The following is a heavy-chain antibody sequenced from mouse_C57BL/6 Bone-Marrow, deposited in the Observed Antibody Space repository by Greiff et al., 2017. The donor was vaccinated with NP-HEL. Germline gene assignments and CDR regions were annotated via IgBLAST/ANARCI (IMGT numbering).Heavy chain of an antibody. V-gene: IGHV1-81*01. J-gene: IGHJ2*01. CDR3: ARGYYGSVYFDY. CDR2: IYPRSGNT. Sequence: LVESGAELARPGASVKLSCKASGYTFTSYGISWVKQRTGQGLEWIGEIYPRSGNTYYNEKFKGKATLTADKSSSTAYMELRSLTSEDSAVYFCARGYYGSVYFDYWGQGTTLTVSS. CDR1: GYTFTSYG. D-gene: IGHD1-1*01.